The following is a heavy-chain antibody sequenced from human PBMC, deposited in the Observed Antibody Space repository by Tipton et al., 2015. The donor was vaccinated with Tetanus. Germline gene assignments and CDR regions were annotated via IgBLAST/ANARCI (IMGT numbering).Heavy chain of an antibody. J-gene: IGHJ3*02. V-gene: IGHV3-49*03. D-gene: IGHD2-15*01. Sequence: SLRLSCTASGFSFGDYAMSWFRQAPGKGLEWVGFISSNDYGATTAYAASVKGRFTISRDDSKSVAYLQMNSLKTEDTAVYYCSRDPNVDVVVVEPYDAFDIWGQGTMVTVSS. CDR2: ISSNDYGATT. CDR3: SRDPNVDVVVVEPYDAFDI. CDR1: GFSFGDYA.